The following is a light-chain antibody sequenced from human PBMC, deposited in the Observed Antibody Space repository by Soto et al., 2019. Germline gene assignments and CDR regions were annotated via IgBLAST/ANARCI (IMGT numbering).Light chain of an antibody. V-gene: IGKV3-11*01. CDR1: QNVTSS. Sequence: PGERATLPCTANQNVTSSLAWYKQKPGQTPRLLIYDASNRAPGIPARLNGRGSGTDFTLIISSLEPEDFAFYYCQQRCNWPLTFGGGTKVEIK. J-gene: IGKJ4*01. CDR2: DAS. CDR3: QQRCNWPLT.